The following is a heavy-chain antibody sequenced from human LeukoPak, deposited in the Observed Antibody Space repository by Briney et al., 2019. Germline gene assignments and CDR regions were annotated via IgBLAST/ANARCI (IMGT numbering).Heavy chain of an antibody. Sequence: PSETLFLTCTVSGGSISSSSYYWGWIRQPPGKGLEWIGSIYYSGRTYYNPSLKSRVTISVDTSKNQFSLKLSSVTAADTAVYYCARVVPAAIRLYWFDPWRQGTLVTVSS. V-gene: IGHV4-39*07. CDR3: ARVVPAAIRLYWFDP. CDR2: IYYSGRT. J-gene: IGHJ5*02. D-gene: IGHD2-2*01. CDR1: GGSISSSSYY.